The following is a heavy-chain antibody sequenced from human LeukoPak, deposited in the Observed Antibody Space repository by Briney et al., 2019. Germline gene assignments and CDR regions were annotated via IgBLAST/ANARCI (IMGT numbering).Heavy chain of an antibody. CDR3: VISGQYITNYFDP. D-gene: IGHD4/OR15-4a*01. J-gene: IGHJ5*02. Sequence: AESLKISCKGSGYNFTNFWIAWVRQMPGKNLEWMGIIYTGDSDTKYSPSFQGHVTTSADKSISTAYLQWHSLNVSDTDMYYCVISGQYITNYFDPWGQGTQVIVSS. CDR1: GYNFTNFW. CDR2: IYTGDSDT. V-gene: IGHV5-51*01.